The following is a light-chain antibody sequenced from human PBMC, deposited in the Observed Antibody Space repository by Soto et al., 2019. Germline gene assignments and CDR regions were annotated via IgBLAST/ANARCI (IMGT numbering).Light chain of an antibody. CDR1: QSISSY. V-gene: IGKV1-39*01. CDR2: AAS. J-gene: IGKJ4*01. CDR3: QQSYSTPLT. Sequence: DIQITQSPSSLSASVGERFTITCGASQSISSYLHWYQQKLGKAPKLLIYAASSLQSGVPSRFSGSGSGTDFTLTISSLQPEDFATYYCQQSYSTPLTFGGGTKVDIK.